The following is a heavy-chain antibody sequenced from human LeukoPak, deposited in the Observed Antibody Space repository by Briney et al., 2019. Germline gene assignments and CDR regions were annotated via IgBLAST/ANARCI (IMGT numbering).Heavy chain of an antibody. J-gene: IGHJ4*02. CDR2: IYHSGST. Sequence: PSETLSLTCAVSGGSISSGGYPWSWIRQPPGKGLEWIGYIYHSGSTYYNPSLKSRVTISVDRSKNQFSLKLSSVTAADTAVYYCARGITMVRGVQGFFDYWGQGTLVTVSS. V-gene: IGHV4-30-2*01. CDR1: GGSISSGGYP. CDR3: ARGITMVRGVQGFFDY. D-gene: IGHD3-10*01.